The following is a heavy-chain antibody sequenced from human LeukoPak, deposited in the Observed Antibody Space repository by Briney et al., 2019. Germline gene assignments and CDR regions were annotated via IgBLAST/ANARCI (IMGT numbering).Heavy chain of an antibody. D-gene: IGHD6-19*01. CDR1: GFTFSSYS. V-gene: IGHV3-21*01. J-gene: IGHJ6*02. CDR2: ISSSSSYI. CDR3: ARDRPSPGIAVAAPIIGYGMDV. Sequence: GGSLRLSCAASGFTFSSYSMNWVRQAPGKGLEWVSSISSSSSYIYYADSVKGRFTISRDNAKNSLYLQMNSLRAEDTAVYYCARDRPSPGIAVAAPIIGYGMDVWGQGTTVTVSS.